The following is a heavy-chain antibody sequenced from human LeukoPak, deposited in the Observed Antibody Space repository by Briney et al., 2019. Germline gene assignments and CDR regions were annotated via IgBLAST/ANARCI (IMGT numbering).Heavy chain of an antibody. CDR3: ARDRGDFWSGYFDY. CDR2: MRQDGSEK. Sequence: PGGSLRLSCVASGVTFTNAWMTWVRQAPGKGLEWVADMRQDGSEKYYVDSVKGRFTISRDNGKNSLYLQMNSLRAEDTAVYYCARDRGDFWSGYFDYWGQGTLVTVSS. CDR1: GVTFTNAW. V-gene: IGHV3-7*01. J-gene: IGHJ4*02. D-gene: IGHD3-3*01.